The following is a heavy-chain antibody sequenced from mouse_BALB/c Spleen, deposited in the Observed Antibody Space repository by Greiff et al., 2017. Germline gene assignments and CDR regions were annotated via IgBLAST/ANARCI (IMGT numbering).Heavy chain of an antibody. D-gene: IGHD2-1*01. CDR1: GYTFTSYW. CDR3: TRWAYGNYEDYAMDY. J-gene: IGHJ4*01. Sequence: VQLQQPGAELVRPGASVKLSCKASGYTFTSYWINWVKQRPGQGLEWIGNIYPSDSYTNYNQKFKDKATLTVDKSSSTAYMQLSSPTSEDSAVYYCTRWAYGNYEDYAMDYWGQGTSVTVSS. V-gene: IGHV1-69*02. CDR2: IYPSDSYT.